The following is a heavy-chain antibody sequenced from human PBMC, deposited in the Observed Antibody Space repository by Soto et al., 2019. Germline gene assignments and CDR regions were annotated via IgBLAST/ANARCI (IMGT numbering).Heavy chain of an antibody. CDR1: GFTLSDHY. CDR3: VTYFGYISGH. J-gene: IGHJ4*02. CDR2: SRNRGNNYVT. Sequence: PGGSLRLSCEGSGFTLSDHYMDWVRQAPGKGLEWVGRSRNRGNNYVTEYAASVKGRFTISRDDSKNSVHLQMNSLKTEDTARYHCVTYFGYISGHWGQGTLVTVSS. D-gene: IGHD5-18*01. V-gene: IGHV3-72*01.